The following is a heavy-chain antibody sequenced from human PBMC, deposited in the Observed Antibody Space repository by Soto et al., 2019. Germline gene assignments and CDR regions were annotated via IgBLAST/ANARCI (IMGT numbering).Heavy chain of an antibody. CDR3: ARDLPTMDV. CDR1: GYTFTSYG. V-gene: IGHV1-18*01. J-gene: IGHJ6*02. Sequence: VQLLQSGAEVKKPGASVKVSCKASGYTFTSYGISWVRQAPGQGLEWMGWIRSYNGNTNYAQKLQGRVTMNTDTSTSTGYMELRSLRSEDTAVYYCARDLPTMDVWGPGTTVKVSS. CDR2: IRSYNGNT.